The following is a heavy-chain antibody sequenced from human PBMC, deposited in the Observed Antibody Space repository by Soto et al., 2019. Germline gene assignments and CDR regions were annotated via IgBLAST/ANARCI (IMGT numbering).Heavy chain of an antibody. CDR3: ARVAEWELLHYFDY. V-gene: IGHV1-69*13. CDR2: IIPIFGTA. Sequence: GASVKVSCKASGGTFSSYAISWVRQAPGQGLEWMGGIIPIFGTANYAQKFQGRVTITADESTSTAYMELSSLRSEDTAVYYCARVAEWELLHYFDYWGQGTLVTVSS. D-gene: IGHD1-26*01. CDR1: GGTFSSYA. J-gene: IGHJ4*02.